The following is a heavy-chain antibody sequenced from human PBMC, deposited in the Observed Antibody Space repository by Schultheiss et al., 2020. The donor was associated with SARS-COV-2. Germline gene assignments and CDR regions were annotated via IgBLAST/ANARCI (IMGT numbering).Heavy chain of an antibody. CDR3: ARDRGSSWYYGY. J-gene: IGHJ4*02. Sequence: ASVKVSCKASGYTFTGYYMHWVRQAPGQGLEWMGRINPNSGGTNYAQKFQGRVTMTRDTSISTAYMELSRLRSDDTAVYYCARDRGSSWYYGYWGQGTLVTVSS. V-gene: IGHV1-2*06. D-gene: IGHD6-13*01. CDR2: INPNSGGT. CDR1: GYTFTGYY.